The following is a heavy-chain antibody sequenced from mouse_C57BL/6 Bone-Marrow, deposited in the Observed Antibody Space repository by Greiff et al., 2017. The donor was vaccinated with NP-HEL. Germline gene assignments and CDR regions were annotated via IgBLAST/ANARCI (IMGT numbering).Heavy chain of an antibody. D-gene: IGHD1-1*02. J-gene: IGHJ3*01. CDR2: ISSGGDYI. CDR1: GFTFSSYA. Sequence: EVQLVESGEGLVKPGGSLKLSCAASGFTFSSYAMSWVRQTPEKRLEWVAYISSGGDYIYYADTVKGRFTLSRDTPRTTLYLQMSSLRSVDTAMYYCTRGEGYGAYWGQGTLVTVSA. V-gene: IGHV5-9-1*02. CDR3: TRGEGYGAY.